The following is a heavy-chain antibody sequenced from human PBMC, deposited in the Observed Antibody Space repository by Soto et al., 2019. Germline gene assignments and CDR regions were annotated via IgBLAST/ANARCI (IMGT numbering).Heavy chain of an antibody. Sequence: EVQLLQSGGGFVQPGGSLRLSCGVSGFTFRTYPMSWVRQAPGKGLQWVSAIGGGGTDTYYADSVKGRFTISRDNSKNSLYLQLNRLRVEDTAIFYCARHDDTSGYFTYFDYWGQGARVTVSS. J-gene: IGHJ4*02. CDR1: GFTFRTYP. CDR2: IGGGGTDT. V-gene: IGHV3-23*01. D-gene: IGHD3-22*01. CDR3: ARHDDTSGYFTYFDY.